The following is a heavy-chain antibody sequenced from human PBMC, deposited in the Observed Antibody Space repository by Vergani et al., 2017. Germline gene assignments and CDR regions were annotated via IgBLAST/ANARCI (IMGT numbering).Heavy chain of an antibody. CDR2: ISYDGSNK. CDR3: AKEGPSYVSSGYYYGGLVY. V-gene: IGHV3-30*18. D-gene: IGHD3-22*01. Sequence: QVQLVESGGGVVQPGRSLRLSCAASGFTFSSYGMHWVRQAPGKGLEWVAVISYDGSNKYYADSVKGRFTISRDNSKNTLYLQMNSLRAEDTAVYYCAKEGPSYVSSGYYYGGLVYWGQGTLVTVSS. J-gene: IGHJ4*02. CDR1: GFTFSSYG.